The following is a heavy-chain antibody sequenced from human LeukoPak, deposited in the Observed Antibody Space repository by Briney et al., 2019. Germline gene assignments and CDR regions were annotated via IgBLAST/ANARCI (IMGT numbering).Heavy chain of an antibody. CDR2: ISATGGTT. CDR3: AKNGDRGAYCSGGSCYPYYYYYIDA. Sequence: GGSLLLSCAASGFTFSSYCMSWVRQAPGKGLEWVSAISATGGTTYYADSVKGRFTISRDNSKNTLYLQMNSLRAEDTAIYDCAKNGDRGAYCSGGSCYPYYYYYIDAWGKGTTVTISS. V-gene: IGHV3-23*01. J-gene: IGHJ6*03. CDR1: GFTFSSYC. D-gene: IGHD2-15*01.